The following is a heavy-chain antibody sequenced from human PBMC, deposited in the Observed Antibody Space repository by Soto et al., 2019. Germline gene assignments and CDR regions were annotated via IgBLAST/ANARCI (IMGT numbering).Heavy chain of an antibody. CDR2: ISSSSSYI. J-gene: IGHJ4*02. D-gene: IGHD3-22*01. CDR3: ASTSGYYYDSSGYYEDY. V-gene: IGHV3-21*01. Sequence: GGSLRLSCAASGFTFSSYSMNWVRQAPGKGLEWVSSISSSSSYIYYADSVKGRFTISRDNAKNSQYLQMNSLRAEDTAVYYCASTSGYYYDSSGYYEDYWGQGTRVTVSS. CDR1: GFTFSSYS.